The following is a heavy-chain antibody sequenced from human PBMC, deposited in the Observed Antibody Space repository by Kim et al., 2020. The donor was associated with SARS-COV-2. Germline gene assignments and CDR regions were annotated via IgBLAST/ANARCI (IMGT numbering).Heavy chain of an antibody. CDR1: EFPFSMYW. Sequence: GGSLRLSCVASEFPFSMYWMHWVRLAPGKGLEWVSRIYSDGTKITYADSVRGRFTISRDNAKTTLYLEMNILRFEATGLYYCTSYRHTWGLDYYGLVIWG. CDR3: TSYRHTWGLDYYGLVI. D-gene: IGHD7-27*01. CDR2: IYSDGTKI. J-gene: IGHJ6*01. V-gene: IGHV3-74*03.